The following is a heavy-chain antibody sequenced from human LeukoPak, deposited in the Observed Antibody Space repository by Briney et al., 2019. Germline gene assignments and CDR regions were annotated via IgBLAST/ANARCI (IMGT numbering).Heavy chain of an antibody. J-gene: IGHJ4*02. CDR1: GFTFNTYG. Sequence: PGGSLRLSCEVSGFTFNTYGIHWVRQTPGKGLEWVALISYDGTKTWYTDSVKGRFTVARDNAKNSLYLQMDSLRAEDTAVYYCARDFSYFRIHFDYWGQGTLVTVSS. CDR2: ISYDGTKT. V-gene: IGHV3-30*03. D-gene: IGHD3-9*01. CDR3: ARDFSYFRIHFDY.